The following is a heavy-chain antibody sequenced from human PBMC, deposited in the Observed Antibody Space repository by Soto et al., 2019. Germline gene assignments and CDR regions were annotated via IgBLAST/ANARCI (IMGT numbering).Heavy chain of an antibody. D-gene: IGHD2-2*01. CDR3: ASDKSLGKPAAKFDY. CDR2: IKQDGSEK. Sequence: EVQLVESGGGLVQPGGSLRLSCAASGFTFSSYWMTWVRQAPGKGLEWVANIKQDGSEKYYVDSVEGRFTISRDNAKNSLYLQMDSLRAEGRAVYYCASDKSLGKPAAKFDYWGQGTLVTVSS. CDR1: GFTFSSYW. J-gene: IGHJ4*02. V-gene: IGHV3-7*01.